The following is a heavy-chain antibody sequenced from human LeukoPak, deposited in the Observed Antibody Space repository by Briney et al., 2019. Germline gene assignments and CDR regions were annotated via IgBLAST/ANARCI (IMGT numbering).Heavy chain of an antibody. V-gene: IGHV3-74*01. Sequence: GGSLRLSCAASGFTFSSYWMHWVRQAPGKGLVWVSRINTDGTSTTYADSVKGRFTISRDNAKNTLYLQMNSLRDEDTAVYYCARGADSGYSSDNWGQGTLVSVSS. CDR2: INTDGTST. CDR1: GFTFSSYW. CDR3: ARGADSGYSSDN. J-gene: IGHJ4*02. D-gene: IGHD3-9*01.